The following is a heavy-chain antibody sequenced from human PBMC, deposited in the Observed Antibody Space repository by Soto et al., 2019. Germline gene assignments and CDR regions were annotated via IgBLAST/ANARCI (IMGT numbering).Heavy chain of an antibody. CDR3: ARDGGVRRIDY. CDR1: GFTFSSHY. J-gene: IGHJ4*02. D-gene: IGHD2-8*02. Sequence: EVQLVESGGGLVQPGGSLRLSCAASGFTFSSHYMAWVRQATGKGLEWVANINRAGSEKDYVDSVKGGLTISRDNAKNSLYLQMNSRRAEDTAVYYCARDGGVRRIDYWGQGTLVTVSS. V-gene: IGHV3-7*01. CDR2: INRAGSEK.